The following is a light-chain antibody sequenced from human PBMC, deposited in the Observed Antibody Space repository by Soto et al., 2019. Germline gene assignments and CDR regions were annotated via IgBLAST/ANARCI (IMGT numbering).Light chain of an antibody. CDR1: QSVSSSF. CDR2: GAS. CDR3: EQYCSYPPWT. J-gene: IGKJ1*01. V-gene: IGKV3-20*01. Sequence: EIVLTQSPGTLSLSPGERATLSCRASQSVSSSFLAWYQQKPGQAPRLLIYGASIRATGIPDRFSGSGSGTDSTLTISSLEPEDFAVYYCEQYCSYPPWTFGQGTKVEIK.